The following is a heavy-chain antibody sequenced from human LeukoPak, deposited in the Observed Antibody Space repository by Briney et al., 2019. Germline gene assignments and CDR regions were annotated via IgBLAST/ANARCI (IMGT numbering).Heavy chain of an antibody. J-gene: IGHJ4*02. Sequence: PGGSLRLSCAASGFTFSSYAMHWVRQAPGKGLEWVAVISYDGSNKYYADSVKGRFTISRDNSKNTLYLQMNSLRAEDTAVYYCARDVVTMIVVDHFDYWGQGTLVTVSS. D-gene: IGHD3-22*01. CDR3: ARDVVTMIVVDHFDY. CDR2: ISYDGSNK. V-gene: IGHV3-30-3*01. CDR1: GFTFSSYA.